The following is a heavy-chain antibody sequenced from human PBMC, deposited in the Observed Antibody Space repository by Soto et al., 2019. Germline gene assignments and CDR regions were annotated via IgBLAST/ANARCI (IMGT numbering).Heavy chain of an antibody. CDR1: EYTFTGYY. CDR2: INPNSGGT. Sequence: ASVKVSCKASEYTFTGYYMPWVRQAPGQGLEWMGWINPNSGGTNYAQKFQGRVTMTRDTSISTAYMELSRLRSDDTAVYYCARDLRRLRGTLTHSDYWGQGTLVTVSS. D-gene: IGHD2-15*01. V-gene: IGHV1-2*02. CDR3: ARDLRRLRGTLTHSDY. J-gene: IGHJ4*02.